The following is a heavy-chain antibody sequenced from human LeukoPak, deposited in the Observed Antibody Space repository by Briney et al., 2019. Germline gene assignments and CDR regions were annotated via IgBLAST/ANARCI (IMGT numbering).Heavy chain of an antibody. CDR3: AREVAFGKHFDY. D-gene: IGHD3-16*01. CDR1: GGTFTSYY. CDR2: INPNSGGT. Sequence: GASVKVSCKASGGTFTSYYMHWVRQAPGQGPEWMGWINPNSGGTNYAQKFQGRVTMTRDTSISTAYMELSRLRSDDTAVYYCAREVAFGKHFDYWGQGTLVTVSS. J-gene: IGHJ4*02. V-gene: IGHV1-2*02.